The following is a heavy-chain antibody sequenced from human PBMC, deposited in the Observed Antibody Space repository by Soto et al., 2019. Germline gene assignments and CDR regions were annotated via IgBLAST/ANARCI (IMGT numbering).Heavy chain of an antibody. CDR1: GDSNSKSY. D-gene: IGHD1-20*01. CDR2: IFHNGRS. CDR3: TRRYNWNDNYFDP. Sequence: PSETLSLTCTVSGDSNSKSYWSWIRQSPGKELEWIGFIFHNGRSLDYNPSFKSRATISIDTSKNQFSLRLTSVTAADTAIYYCTRRYNWNDNYFDPWGPGALVTVSS. J-gene: IGHJ5*02. V-gene: IGHV4-59*08.